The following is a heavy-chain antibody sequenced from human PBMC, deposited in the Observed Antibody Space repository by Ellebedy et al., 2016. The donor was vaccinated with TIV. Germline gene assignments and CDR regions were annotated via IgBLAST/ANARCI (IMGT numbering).Heavy chain of an antibody. V-gene: IGHV3-11*06. D-gene: IGHD6-19*01. CDR1: GFTFSDYY. Sequence: GESLKISXAASGFTFSDYYMSWIRQAPGKGLEWVSYISSSSSYTNYADSVKGRFTISRDNAKNSLYLQMNSLRAEDTAVYYCARERTSHSSGAFDYWGQGTLVTVSS. J-gene: IGHJ4*02. CDR2: ISSSSSYT. CDR3: ARERTSHSSGAFDY.